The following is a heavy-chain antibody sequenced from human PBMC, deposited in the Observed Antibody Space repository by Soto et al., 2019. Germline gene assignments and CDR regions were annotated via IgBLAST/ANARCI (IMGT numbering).Heavy chain of an antibody. Sequence: QVQLVQSGAEVKKPGSSVKVSCKASGGTFSSYAISWVRQAPGQGLEWMGGIIPIFGTANYAQKCQGRVTITADESTSTAYMELSSLRSEDTAVYYCARNYGGNPWPHWYFDLWGRGTLVTVSS. CDR2: IIPIFGTA. V-gene: IGHV1-69*12. CDR3: ARNYGGNPWPHWYFDL. J-gene: IGHJ2*01. CDR1: GGTFSSYA. D-gene: IGHD4-17*01.